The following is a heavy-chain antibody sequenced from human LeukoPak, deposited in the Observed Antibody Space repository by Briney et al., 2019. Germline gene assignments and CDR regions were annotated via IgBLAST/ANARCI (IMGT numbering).Heavy chain of an antibody. Sequence: ASVKVSCKASGYTFTNYYMHWVRQAPGQGLEWMGIINPSSGSTSYAQKFQGRVTMTRDTSTSTVYMELSSLRSEDTAVYYCARDLTGGSYPPGAAFDIWGQGTMVTVSS. CDR2: INPSSGST. CDR3: ARDLTGGSYPPGAAFDI. CDR1: GYTFTNYY. J-gene: IGHJ3*02. D-gene: IGHD1-26*01. V-gene: IGHV1-46*01.